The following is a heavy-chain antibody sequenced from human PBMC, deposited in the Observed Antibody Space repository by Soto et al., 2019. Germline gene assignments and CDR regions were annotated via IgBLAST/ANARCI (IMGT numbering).Heavy chain of an antibody. J-gene: IGHJ6*02. CDR2: ISGSGGST. CDR1: GFTFSSYA. CDR3: AKRKQESSGYYYYGMDV. V-gene: IGHV3-23*01. D-gene: IGHD3-22*01. Sequence: GGSLRLSCAASGFTFSSYAMSWVRQAPGKGLEWVSAISGSGGSTYYADSVKGRFTISRDNSKNTLYLQMNSLRAEDTAVYYCAKRKQESSGYYYYGMDVWGQGTTVTVSS.